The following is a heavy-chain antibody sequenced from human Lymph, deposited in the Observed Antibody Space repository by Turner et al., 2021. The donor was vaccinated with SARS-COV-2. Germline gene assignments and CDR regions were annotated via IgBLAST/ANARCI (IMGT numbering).Heavy chain of an antibody. Sequence: VQLVESGGRVAQPGRSLRLSCAASGFTCSSDGMHWVRQAPGKGLEWVAVIWYDGSNKFYADSVKGRFTISRDNSKNTLYLQMNSLRGEDTAVYYCARDGGGYLDYWGQGTLVTVSS. CDR3: ARDGGGYLDY. J-gene: IGHJ4*02. CDR1: GFTCSSDG. D-gene: IGHD2-15*01. V-gene: IGHV3-33*01. CDR2: IWYDGSNK.